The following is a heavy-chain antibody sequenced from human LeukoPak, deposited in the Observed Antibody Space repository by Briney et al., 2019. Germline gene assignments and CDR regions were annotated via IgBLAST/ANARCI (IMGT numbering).Heavy chain of an antibody. Sequence: SETLSLTCTVSGGSISSSSYYWGWIRQPPGKGLGWIGSIYYSGSTYYNPSLKSRVTISVDTSKNQFSLKLSSVTAADTAVYYCARIGTAGHFDYWGQGTLVTVSS. CDR1: GGSISSSSYY. D-gene: IGHD6-13*01. CDR2: IYYSGST. V-gene: IGHV4-39*07. CDR3: ARIGTAGHFDY. J-gene: IGHJ4*02.